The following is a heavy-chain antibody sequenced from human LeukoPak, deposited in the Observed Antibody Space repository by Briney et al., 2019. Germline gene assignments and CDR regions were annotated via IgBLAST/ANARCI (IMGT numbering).Heavy chain of an antibody. J-gene: IGHJ4*02. Sequence: SETLSLTCTVSGGSISSYYWSWIRQPPGKGLEWIGYIYYSGSTSYKPSLKSRVTISVDTSKNQFSLKLRSVTAADTAVYYCARDLDYGGNAAFDFWGQGTLVTVSS. CDR1: GGSISSYY. D-gene: IGHD4-23*01. V-gene: IGHV4-59*01. CDR2: IYYSGST. CDR3: ARDLDYGGNAAFDF.